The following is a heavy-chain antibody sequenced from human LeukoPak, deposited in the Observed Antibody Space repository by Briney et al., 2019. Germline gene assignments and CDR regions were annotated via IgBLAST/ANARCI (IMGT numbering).Heavy chain of an antibody. Sequence: GGSLRLSCAASGFTFSSYSMNWVRQAPGKGLEWVSYISSSSSTIYYADSVKGRFTISRDNAKNSLYLQMNSLRAEDTAVYYCARGQAYYYDSSGPSRYWGQGTLVTVSS. CDR2: ISSSSSTI. D-gene: IGHD3-22*01. CDR3: ARGQAYYYDSSGPSRY. J-gene: IGHJ4*02. CDR1: GFTFSSYS. V-gene: IGHV3-48*01.